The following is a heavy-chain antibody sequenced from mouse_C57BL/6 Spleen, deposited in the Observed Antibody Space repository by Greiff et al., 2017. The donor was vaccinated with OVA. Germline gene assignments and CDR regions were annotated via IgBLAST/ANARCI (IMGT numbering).Heavy chain of an antibody. Sequence: EVKLVESGGDLVKPGGSLKLSCAASGFTFSSYGMSWVRQTPDKRLEWVATISSGASYTYYPDSVKGRFTISRDNAKNTLYLQMSSLKSEDTAMYYCARHYDYDEGYYAMDYWGQGTSVTVSS. J-gene: IGHJ4*01. CDR3: ARHYDYDEGYYAMDY. CDR1: GFTFSSYG. CDR2: ISSGASYT. D-gene: IGHD2-4*01. V-gene: IGHV5-6*01.